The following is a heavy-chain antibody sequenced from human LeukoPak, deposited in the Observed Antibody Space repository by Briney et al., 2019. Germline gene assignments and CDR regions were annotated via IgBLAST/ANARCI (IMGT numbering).Heavy chain of an antibody. Sequence: ASGKVSCKASGHTFTDHYMHWVRQAPGQGFEWMGWIKPNTGGTHYAQKFQGRVTMTTDTSISTAYMELSSLTSDDTAVYYCARQAATGACLDPRGQGTLVTVSS. CDR3: ARQAATGACLDP. D-gene: IGHD6-25*01. J-gene: IGHJ5*02. CDR2: IKPNTGGT. CDR1: GHTFTDHY. V-gene: IGHV1-2*02.